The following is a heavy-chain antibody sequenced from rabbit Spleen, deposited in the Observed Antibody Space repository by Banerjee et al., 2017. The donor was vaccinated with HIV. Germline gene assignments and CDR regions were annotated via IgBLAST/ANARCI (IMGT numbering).Heavy chain of an antibody. D-gene: IGHD8-1*01. CDR3: ARDTASSFSSYGMDL. J-gene: IGHJ6*01. Sequence: QELLEESGGGLVQPGGSLTLSCKASGFDLSTDCMTWVRQAPGKGLEWIGIICPGGLGTRNYATWVNGRFTISSDTYQNTVSLQMTSLTAADTATYFCARDTASSFSSYGMDLWGQGTLVTVS. CDR2: ICPGGLGTR. V-gene: IGHV1S47*01. CDR1: GFDLSTDC.